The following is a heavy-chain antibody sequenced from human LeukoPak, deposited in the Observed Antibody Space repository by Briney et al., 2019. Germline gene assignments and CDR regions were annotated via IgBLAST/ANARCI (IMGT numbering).Heavy chain of an antibody. CDR2: INPDGSST. Sequence: GGSLRLSCAASGFTFSSSWMHWVRQAPGKGLAWVSRINPDGSSTNYADSVKGRFTISRDNSKNTLYLQMNSLRAEDTAVYYCATWPGGWYGEDSWGQGTLVTVSS. D-gene: IGHD6-19*01. V-gene: IGHV3-74*01. CDR1: GFTFSSSW. CDR3: ATWPGGWYGEDS. J-gene: IGHJ4*02.